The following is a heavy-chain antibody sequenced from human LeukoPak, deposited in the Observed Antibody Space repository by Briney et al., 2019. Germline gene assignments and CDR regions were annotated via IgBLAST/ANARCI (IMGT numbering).Heavy chain of an antibody. D-gene: IGHD6-19*01. CDR1: GGSFSGYY. J-gene: IGHJ5*02. V-gene: IGHV4-34*01. Sequence: SETLSLTCAVYGGSFSGYYWSWIRQPPGKGLEWIGEINHSGSTNYNPSLKSRVTISVDTSKNQFSLKLSSVTAADTAVYYCARVHRRPYSSGWYARNWFDPWGQGTLVTVSS. CDR2: INHSGST. CDR3: ARVHRRPYSSGWYARNWFDP.